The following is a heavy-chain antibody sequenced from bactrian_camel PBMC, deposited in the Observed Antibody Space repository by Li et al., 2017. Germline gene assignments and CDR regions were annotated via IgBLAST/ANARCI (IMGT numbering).Heavy chain of an antibody. Sequence: VQLVESGGGSVQAGGSLRLSCSASGITFRCHYTGWFRQAPGKEREGVAVIAGSGSTGYADSVKGRFTISRDNARNTVYLQLNSLKTEDTAVYYCATESTYGGSVYYNDWGQGTQVTVS. V-gene: IGHV3S53*01. J-gene: IGHJ4*01. CDR2: IAGSGST. CDR1: GITFRCHY. D-gene: IGHD6*01. CDR3: ATESTYGGSVYYND.